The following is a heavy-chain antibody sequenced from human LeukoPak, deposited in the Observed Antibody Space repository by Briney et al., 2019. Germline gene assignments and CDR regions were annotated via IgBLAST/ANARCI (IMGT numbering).Heavy chain of an antibody. Sequence: GALRLSCAASGFTFSSYAVSWVRQAPGKGLEWVSAISGSGGSTHYADSVKGRFTISRDNAKNSLYLQMNSLRAEDTAVYYCARDMGVTGSIPDYWGQGTLVTVSS. V-gene: IGHV3-23*01. D-gene: IGHD1-20*01. J-gene: IGHJ4*02. CDR2: ISGSGGST. CDR3: ARDMGVTGSIPDY. CDR1: GFTFSSYA.